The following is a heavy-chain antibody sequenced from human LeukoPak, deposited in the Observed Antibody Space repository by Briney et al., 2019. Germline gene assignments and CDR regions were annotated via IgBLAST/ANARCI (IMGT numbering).Heavy chain of an antibody. CDR3: AKDRSIAARTFDY. V-gene: IGHV3-66*01. Sequence: GGSLRLSCAASGFTVSSNYMSWVRQAPGKGLEWVSVIYSGGSTYYADSVKGRFTISRDNSKNTLYLQMNSLRAEDTAVYYCAKDRSIAARTFDYWGQGTLVTVSS. CDR2: IYSGGST. CDR1: GFTVSSNY. J-gene: IGHJ4*02. D-gene: IGHD6-6*01.